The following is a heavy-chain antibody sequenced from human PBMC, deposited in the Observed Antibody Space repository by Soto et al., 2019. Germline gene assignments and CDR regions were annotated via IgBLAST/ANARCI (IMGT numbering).Heavy chain of an antibody. CDR2: IDPSDSYT. CDR3: VRRGGDLQIVAAALAWGMDV. V-gene: IGHV5-10-1*01. CDR1: GYSFANYW. D-gene: IGHD5-12*01. Sequence: PGESLKISCKGSGYSFANYWITWVRQTPGKGMERVGRIDPSDSYTSYSPSFQGHVSISVDKSISTAYLQWSSLKASGTAIYYCVRRGGDLQIVAAALAWGMDVWGQGTTVTVSS. J-gene: IGHJ6*02.